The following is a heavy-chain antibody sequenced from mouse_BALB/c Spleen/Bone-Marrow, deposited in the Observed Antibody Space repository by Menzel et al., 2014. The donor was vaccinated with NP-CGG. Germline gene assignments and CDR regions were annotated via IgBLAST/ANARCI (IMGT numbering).Heavy chain of an antibody. CDR3: AKGKDGGSPYFDV. CDR1: GYAFSSYW. CDR2: IYPGDDDT. J-gene: IGHJ1*01. Sequence: VHLVESGAELVRPGSSVKISCKASGYAFSSYWMNWVKQRPGQGLEWIGQIYPGDDDTNFNGKFKGKATLTADKSSSTVYMQLSSLTSEDSAVYFCAKGKDGGSPYFDVWGAGTTVNVSS. V-gene: IGHV1-80*01. D-gene: IGHD2-3*01.